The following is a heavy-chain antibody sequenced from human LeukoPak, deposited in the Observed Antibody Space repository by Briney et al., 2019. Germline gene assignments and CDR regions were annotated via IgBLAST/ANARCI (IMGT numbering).Heavy chain of an antibody. J-gene: IGHJ4*02. CDR3: ARVGAWELQRVFDY. V-gene: IGHV3-7*01. CDR2: INRGGSES. Sequence: GESLKISCAASGFTFTVYWMTWVRQVPGKGLEWVANINRGGSESYYVDSVKGRFTISRDNAKNSLYLQMDSLRVEDTAVYYCARVGAWELQRVFDYWGQGTLVTVSS. CDR1: GFTFTVYW. D-gene: IGHD1-26*01.